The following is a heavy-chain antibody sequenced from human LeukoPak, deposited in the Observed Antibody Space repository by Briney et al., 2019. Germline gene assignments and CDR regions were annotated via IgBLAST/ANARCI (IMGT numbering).Heavy chain of an antibody. J-gene: IGHJ4*02. D-gene: IGHD5-12*01. CDR1: GFTVSSNY. Sequence: GGSLRLSCAASGFTVSSNYMSWVRQAPGKGLEWVSIIYSAGGTFYADSVKGRFTISRDNSKNTLFLQMNSLRAEDTAVYYCARYSGFAFDSWGQGTLVTVSS. CDR2: IYSAGGT. V-gene: IGHV3-53*01. CDR3: ARYSGFAFDS.